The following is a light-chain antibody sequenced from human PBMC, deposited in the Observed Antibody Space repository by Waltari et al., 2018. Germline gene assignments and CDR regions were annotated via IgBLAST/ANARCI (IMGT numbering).Light chain of an antibody. CDR3: CSFGSYASRA. Sequence: QSALTQPASVSGSLGQSITISCTGTTSDVGNYNLVSWYQQLPGNAPRVIIYEVNKRPSGVSHRFSGSKSGNTASLTISGLQAEDEADYYCCSFGSYASRAFGGGTKLTVL. CDR1: TSDVGNYNL. V-gene: IGLV2-23*02. J-gene: IGLJ3*02. CDR2: EVN.